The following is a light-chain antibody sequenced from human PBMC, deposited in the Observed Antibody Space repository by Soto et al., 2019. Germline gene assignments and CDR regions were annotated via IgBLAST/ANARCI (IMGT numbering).Light chain of an antibody. CDR3: ISYTTSSLYV. V-gene: IGLV2-14*01. Sequence: QSVLTQHASVSGSPGQSITISCTVTRRYVGGYNYVSWYQKHPGRAPQLLVHDVSTRPSGVSYRFSGSKSGNTAFLTISGLQAEDEADYYCISYTTSSLYVFGTGTKVTVL. CDR1: RRYVGGYNY. CDR2: DVS. J-gene: IGLJ1*01.